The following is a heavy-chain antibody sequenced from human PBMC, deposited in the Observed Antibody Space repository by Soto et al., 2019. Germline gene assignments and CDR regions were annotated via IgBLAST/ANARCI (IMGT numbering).Heavy chain of an antibody. Sequence: ESLKISCTGFGYTFTTFWIGWVRQMPGEGLEWIGIIYPGDSDARYSPSFQGQVTMSVDKSITTAYLQWSSLKASDSAMYYCARGYCTASICDPWFDPWGQGTLVTVSS. V-gene: IGHV5-51*01. CDR2: IYPGDSDA. CDR3: ARGYCTASICDPWFDP. D-gene: IGHD2-8*02. CDR1: GYTFTTFW. J-gene: IGHJ5*02.